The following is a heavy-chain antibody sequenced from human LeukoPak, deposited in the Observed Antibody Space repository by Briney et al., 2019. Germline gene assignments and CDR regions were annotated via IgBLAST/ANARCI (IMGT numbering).Heavy chain of an antibody. V-gene: IGHV4-30-4*08. CDR3: ARVQPLYDFWSGKGYFDY. CDR2: IYYSGST. J-gene: IGHJ4*02. Sequence: SQTLSLTCTVSGGSISSGDYYWSWIRQPPGTGLEWIGYIYYSGSTYYNPSLKSRVTISVDTSKNQFFLKLSSVTAADTAVYYCARVQPLYDFWSGKGYFDYWGQGTLVTVSS. CDR1: GGSISSGDYY. D-gene: IGHD3-3*01.